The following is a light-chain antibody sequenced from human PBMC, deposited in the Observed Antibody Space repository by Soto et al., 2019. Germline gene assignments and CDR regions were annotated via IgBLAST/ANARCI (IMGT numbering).Light chain of an antibody. J-gene: IGKJ2*02. Sequence: DIVMTQSPFSLPVTPGEPASISCRSSQSLLHSNGYNYLDWYLQKPGQSPQLLIYLGSNRASGVPDRCSGSGSGTDFTLKISRVEAEDVGVYYCMQALQTPCTFGQGTKLEIK. CDR2: LGS. V-gene: IGKV2-28*01. CDR1: QSLLHSNGYNY. CDR3: MQALQTPCT.